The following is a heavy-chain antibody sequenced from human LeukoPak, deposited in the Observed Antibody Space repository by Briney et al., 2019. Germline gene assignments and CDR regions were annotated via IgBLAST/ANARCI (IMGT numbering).Heavy chain of an antibody. CDR3: ARDRVVGATDAFDI. CDR1: GGSISSGGYS. V-gene: IGHV4-30-2*01. CDR2: IYHSGST. Sequence: SETLSLTCAVSGGSISSGGYSWSWIRQPPGKGLEWIGYIYHSGSTYYNPSLKGRVTISVDRSKNQFSLKLSSVTAADTAVYYCARDRVVGATDAFDIWGQGTMVTVSS. J-gene: IGHJ3*02. D-gene: IGHD1-26*01.